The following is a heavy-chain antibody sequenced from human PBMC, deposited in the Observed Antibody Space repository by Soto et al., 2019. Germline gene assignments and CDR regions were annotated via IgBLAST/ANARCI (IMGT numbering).Heavy chain of an antibody. CDR1: GLTFSTYG. D-gene: IGHD6-13*01. CDR3: ATDGAAGAGLGV. CDR2: ISSGGEYV. V-gene: IGHV3-21*01. Sequence: EVQLVESGGGLVKPGGSLRLSCAASGLTFSTYGMNWVRQAPGKGLEWVSSISSGGEYVDYSDSVKGRSTISRDNAKNSLYLQLDSLRVEDTAVYYSATDGAAGAGLGVWGQGTTVTVSS. J-gene: IGHJ6*02.